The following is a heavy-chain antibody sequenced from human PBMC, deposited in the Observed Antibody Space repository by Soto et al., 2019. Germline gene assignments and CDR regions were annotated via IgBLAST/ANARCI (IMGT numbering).Heavy chain of an antibody. CDR3: ARIGKTYYDFWSGYGDYNWFDP. V-gene: IGHV2-26*01. Sequence: SCPTLVNPTETLTLTCTVSGFSLSNARMGVSWIRQPPGKALEWLAHIFSNDEKSYSTSLKSRLTISKDTSKSQVVLTMTNMDPVDTATYYCARIGKTYYDFWSGYGDYNWFDPWGQGTLVTVSS. J-gene: IGHJ5*02. CDR1: GFSLSNARMG. CDR2: IFSNDEK. D-gene: IGHD3-3*01.